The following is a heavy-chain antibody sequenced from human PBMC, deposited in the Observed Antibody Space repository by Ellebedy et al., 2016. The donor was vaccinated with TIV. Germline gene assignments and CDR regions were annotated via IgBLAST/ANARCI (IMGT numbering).Heavy chain of an antibody. CDR2: INSDGSTT. CDR1: GFTFSRYW. V-gene: IGHV3-74*01. D-gene: IGHD3-22*01. Sequence: GESLKISCAASGFTFSRYWMHWVRQVPGKGLVWVSRINSDGSTTNYADSVKGRFTISRDNAKNTLYLQMNSRRAEDTAVYYCAEGRNYYDSRAYCGYWGQGTLVTVPS. J-gene: IGHJ4*02. CDR3: AEGRNYYDSRAYCGY.